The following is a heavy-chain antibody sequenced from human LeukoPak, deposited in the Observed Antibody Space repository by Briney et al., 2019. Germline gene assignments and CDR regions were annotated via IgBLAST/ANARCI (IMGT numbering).Heavy chain of an antibody. Sequence: SVKVSCKASGGTFSSYAISWVRQAPGQGLEWMGRIIPIFGTANYAQKFQGRVTLTTDESTSTAYIELSSLRSEDTAVYYCAGITMIVGGAFDIWGQGTMVTVSS. CDR1: GGTFSSYA. J-gene: IGHJ3*02. CDR2: IIPIFGTA. CDR3: AGITMIVGGAFDI. V-gene: IGHV1-69*05. D-gene: IGHD3-22*01.